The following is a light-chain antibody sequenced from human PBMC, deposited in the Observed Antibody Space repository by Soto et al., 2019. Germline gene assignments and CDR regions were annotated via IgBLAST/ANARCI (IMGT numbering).Light chain of an antibody. CDR3: QQYGSSPPLT. Sequence: EIVLTQSPGTLSLSPGERATLSCRASQSVSSSYLAWYQQQPGQAPRLLISGASSRATGIPDRFSGSGSGTDFTLTISRLEPEVFAVYYCQQYGSSPPLTFGGGTKVEIK. J-gene: IGKJ4*01. CDR2: GAS. V-gene: IGKV3-20*01. CDR1: QSVSSSY.